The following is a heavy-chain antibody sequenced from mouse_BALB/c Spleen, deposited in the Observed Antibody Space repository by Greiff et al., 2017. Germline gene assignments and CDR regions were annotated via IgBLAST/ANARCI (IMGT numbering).Heavy chain of an antibody. J-gene: IGHJ4*01. D-gene: IGHD1-1*01. CDR1: GYSFTGYY. Sequence: EVQLQQSGPELVKPGASVKISCKASGYSFTGYYMHWVKQSHVKSLEWIGRINPYNGATSYNQNFKDKASLTVDKSSSTAYMELHSLTSEDSAVYYCARVPYYGSSDYAMDYWGQGTSVTVSS. CDR3: ARVPYYGSSDYAMDY. V-gene: IGHV1-31*01. CDR2: INPYNGAT.